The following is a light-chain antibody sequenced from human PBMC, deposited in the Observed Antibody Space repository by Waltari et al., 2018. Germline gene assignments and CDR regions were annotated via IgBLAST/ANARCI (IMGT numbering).Light chain of an antibody. V-gene: IGKV4-1*01. CDR3: HQYYTTPIT. CDR2: WAS. Sequence: DIVMTQSPDSLAVSLGERATINCKSSPTILYNTNNKNDLAWYQQKPRQPPKLLIYWASTRESGVPDRFSGSGSGTDFTLTISSLQAEDVAVYYCHQYYTTPITFGQGTRLEIK. CDR1: PTILYNTNNKND. J-gene: IGKJ5*01.